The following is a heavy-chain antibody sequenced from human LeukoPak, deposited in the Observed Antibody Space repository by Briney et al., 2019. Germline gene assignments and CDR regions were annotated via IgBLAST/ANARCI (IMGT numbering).Heavy chain of an antibody. CDR2: TIPIFGTA. V-gene: IGHV1-69*06. D-gene: IGHD6-13*01. CDR1: GGTFSSYA. CDR3: AREPIAAAGTGSAFDI. J-gene: IGHJ3*02. Sequence: GASVKVSCKASGGTFSSYAISWVRQAPGQGLEWMGGTIPIFGTANYAQKFQGRVTITADKSTSTAYMELSSLRSEDTAVYYCAREPIAAAGTGSAFDIWGQGTMVTVSS.